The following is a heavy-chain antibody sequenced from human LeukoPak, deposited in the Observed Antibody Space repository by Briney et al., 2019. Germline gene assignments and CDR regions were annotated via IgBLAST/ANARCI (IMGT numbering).Heavy chain of an antibody. Sequence: PGRSLRLSCTASGSTFGDYAMSWVRQAPGKGLEWVGFIRGTTSGGTTEYAASVIGRFTISRDDSKNIAHLHMNSLKTADTAVYYCTRDRIVATIEGFYYYMDVWGKGTTVTVSS. CDR1: GSTFGDYA. D-gene: IGHD5-12*01. V-gene: IGHV3-49*04. J-gene: IGHJ6*03. CDR2: IRGTTSGGTT. CDR3: TRDRIVATIEGFYYYMDV.